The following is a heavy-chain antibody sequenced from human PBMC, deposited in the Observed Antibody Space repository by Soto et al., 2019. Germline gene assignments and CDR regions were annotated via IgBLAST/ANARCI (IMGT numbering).Heavy chain of an antibody. V-gene: IGHV4-31*03. J-gene: IGHJ4*02. CDR3: ARLRRFTIFGVVSNYFDY. Sequence: QVQLQESGPGLVKPSQTLSLTCTVSGGSISSGGYYWSWIRQHPGKGLEWIGYIYYSGSTYYNPSLKSRVTISVDTSKNQFSLKLSSVTAADTAVYYCARLRRFTIFGVVSNYFDYWGQGTLVTVSS. D-gene: IGHD3-3*01. CDR2: IYYSGST. CDR1: GGSISSGGYY.